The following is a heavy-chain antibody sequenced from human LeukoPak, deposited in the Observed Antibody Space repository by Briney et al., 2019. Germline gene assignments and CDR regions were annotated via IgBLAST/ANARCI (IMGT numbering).Heavy chain of an antibody. CDR2: INPNSGGT. CDR3: ARDGYCSSTSCYSRYWFDP. D-gene: IGHD2-2*03. V-gene: IGHV1-2*02. Sequence: ASVKVSCKASGYTFTGYYMHWVRQAPGQGLEWMGWINPNSGGTNYAQKFQGRVTMTRDTSISTAYVELSRLRSDDTAVYYCARDGYCSSTSCYSRYWFDPWGQGTLVTVSS. CDR1: GYTFTGYY. J-gene: IGHJ5*02.